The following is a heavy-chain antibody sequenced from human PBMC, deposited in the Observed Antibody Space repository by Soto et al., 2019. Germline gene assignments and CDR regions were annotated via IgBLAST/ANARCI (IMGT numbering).Heavy chain of an antibody. CDR3: ERALWGPHGYYGMDV. CDR2: IDPSDSYT. D-gene: IGHD3-16*01. CDR1: GYSFTSYW. V-gene: IGHV5-10-1*01. J-gene: IGHJ6*02. Sequence: GESLKISCKGSGYSFTSYWISWVRQMPGKGLEWMGRIDPSDSYTNYSPSFQGHVTISADKSISTAYLQWSSLKASDTAMYYCERALWGPHGYYGMDVWGQGTTATVSS.